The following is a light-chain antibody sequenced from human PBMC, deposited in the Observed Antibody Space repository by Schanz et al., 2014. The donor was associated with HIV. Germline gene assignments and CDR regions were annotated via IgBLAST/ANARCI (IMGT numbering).Light chain of an antibody. J-gene: IGKJ1*01. Sequence: ETVLTQSPGTLSLSPGERATLSCRASQSVSSNYLAWYQQKPGQAPRLLIFGASNRATGFPDRFSGSASGTDFTLTISRVEPEDYAVYYCQYYGSPPWTFGQGTKVEVK. CDR3: QYYGSPPWT. CDR1: QSVSSNY. CDR2: GAS. V-gene: IGKV3-20*01.